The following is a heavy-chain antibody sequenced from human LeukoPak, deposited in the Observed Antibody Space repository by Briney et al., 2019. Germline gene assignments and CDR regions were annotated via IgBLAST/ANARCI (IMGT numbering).Heavy chain of an antibody. CDR3: ARARSGYCSGGSCYLLGY. CDR2: INPNSGGT. Sequence: ASMKVSCKASGYTLTGYYMHWVRQAPGQGLEWMGWINPNSGGTNYAQKFQGRVTMTRDTSISTAYMELSRLRSDDTAVYYCARARSGYCSGGSCYLLGYWGQGTLVTVSS. V-gene: IGHV1-2*02. J-gene: IGHJ4*02. CDR1: GYTLTGYY. D-gene: IGHD2-15*01.